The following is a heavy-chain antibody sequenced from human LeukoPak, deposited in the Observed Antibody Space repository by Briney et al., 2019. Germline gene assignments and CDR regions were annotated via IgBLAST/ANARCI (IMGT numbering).Heavy chain of an antibody. CDR2: VSGSGAST. CDR3: AKGVGATGWRVVNYFDY. CDR1: GFTFSDYS. J-gene: IGHJ4*02. Sequence: GGSLRLSCAASGFTFSDYSMSWVRQAPGKGLEWVAAVSGSGASTYFADSVRGRFTISRDNSKNTLDLQMQSLRADDTAVYYCAKGVGATGWRVVNYFDYWGQGTLATVSS. V-gene: IGHV3-23*01. D-gene: IGHD1-26*01.